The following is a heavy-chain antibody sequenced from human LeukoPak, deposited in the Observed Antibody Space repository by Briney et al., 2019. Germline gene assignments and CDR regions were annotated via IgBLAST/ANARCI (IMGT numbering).Heavy chain of an antibody. CDR1: GGSFSGYY. D-gene: IGHD2-2*02. CDR3: ARGGLGYCSSTSCYRRVYGMDV. Sequence: SETLSLTCAVYGGSFSGYYWSWIRQPPGKGLEWIGEINHSGSTNYNPSLKGRVTISVDTSKNQFSLKLSSVTAADTAVYYCARGGLGYCSSTSCYRRVYGMDVWGKGTTVTVSS. CDR2: INHSGST. V-gene: IGHV4-34*01. J-gene: IGHJ6*04.